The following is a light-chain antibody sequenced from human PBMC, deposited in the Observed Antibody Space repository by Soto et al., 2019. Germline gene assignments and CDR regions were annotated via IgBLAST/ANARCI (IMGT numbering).Light chain of an antibody. CDR1: QSVGSSY. V-gene: IGKV3-15*01. CDR2: AAS. J-gene: IGKJ5*01. CDR3: QQYYDWPIT. Sequence: IVRTQSPATLSVSPGERATLSCRASQSVGSSYLAWYQHKPGQAPRLLIYAASTRAAGIPARFSGSGSGTDFTLTISSLQSEDFAIYYCQQYYDWPITFGQGTRLEIK.